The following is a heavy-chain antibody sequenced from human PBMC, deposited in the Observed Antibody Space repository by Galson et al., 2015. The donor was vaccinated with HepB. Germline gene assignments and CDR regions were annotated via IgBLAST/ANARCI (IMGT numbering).Heavy chain of an antibody. D-gene: IGHD3-3*01. CDR3: ATVITDDGFWSNYSYSGLDV. V-gene: IGHV1-69*13. Sequence: SVKVSCKASGGTFSTYSISWVRQAPGQGLEWMGGVIPMLGTANYAQKFQGRVTISADESTSTAYMEVSSLSSGDTAVYYCATVITDDGFWSNYSYSGLDVWGQGTTVTVSS. J-gene: IGHJ6*02. CDR1: GGTFSTYS. CDR2: VIPMLGTA.